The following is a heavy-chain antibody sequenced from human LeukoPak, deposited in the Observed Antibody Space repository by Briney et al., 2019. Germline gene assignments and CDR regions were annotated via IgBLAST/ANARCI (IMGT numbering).Heavy chain of an antibody. Sequence: PSETLSLTCIVSGGLISSRTHYWGWIRQPPGKGLEWIGSIYFSGSTYYNPSLKSRVTISVDTSKNQFSLKLSSVTAADTAVYYCARDRSDSSGRLFDYWGQGTLVTVSS. CDR1: GGLISSRTHY. D-gene: IGHD6-19*01. J-gene: IGHJ4*02. V-gene: IGHV4-39*07. CDR2: IYFSGST. CDR3: ARDRSDSSGRLFDY.